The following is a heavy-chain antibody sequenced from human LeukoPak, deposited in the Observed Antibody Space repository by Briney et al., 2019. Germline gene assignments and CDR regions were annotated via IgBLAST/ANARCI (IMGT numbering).Heavy chain of an antibody. J-gene: IGHJ4*02. CDR2: VASDGRNK. D-gene: IGHD2-15*01. CDR3: TTCTGGSCYSDY. V-gene: IGHV3-30*03. Sequence: GGSLRLSCAASGFIFSTSDMHWLRQAPGKGLEWVAHVASDGRNKYYADSVQGRFTGSRDNSKNTLYLQMNSLKIEDTAVYYCTTCTGGSCYSDYWGQGTLVTVSS. CDR1: GFIFSTSD.